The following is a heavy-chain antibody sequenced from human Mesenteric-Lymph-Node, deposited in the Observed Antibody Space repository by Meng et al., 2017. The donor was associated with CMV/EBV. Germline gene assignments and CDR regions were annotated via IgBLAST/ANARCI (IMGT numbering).Heavy chain of an antibody. CDR3: ARGRAYYDIVTGYYPFDY. J-gene: IGHJ4*02. Sequence: GEDRRGGRQPQGKGREGRGESKQGGNEKNNTTRKSRGTISVETSKNQFALKLSSETAAETAVYYCARGRAYYDIVTGYYPFDYWGQGTLVTVSS. CDR2: SKQGGNE. CDR1: GED. V-gene: IGHV4-34*04. D-gene: IGHD3-9*01.